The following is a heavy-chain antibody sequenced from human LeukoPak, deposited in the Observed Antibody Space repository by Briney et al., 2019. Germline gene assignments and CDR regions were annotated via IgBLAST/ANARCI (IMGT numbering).Heavy chain of an antibody. J-gene: IGHJ4*02. CDR1: GFTFSNYA. CDR3: ARAGFCSTTTCYNPFDY. CDR2: ITDTSFAT. Sequence: GGSLRLSCAASGFTFSNYAMTWVRQAPVKGLEWVSVITDTSFATFYADSVRGRFTISRDNSRNTLYLQMDSLRAEDTAVYYCARAGFCSTTTCYNPFDYWGQGTRVTVSS. V-gene: IGHV3-23*01. D-gene: IGHD2-2*01.